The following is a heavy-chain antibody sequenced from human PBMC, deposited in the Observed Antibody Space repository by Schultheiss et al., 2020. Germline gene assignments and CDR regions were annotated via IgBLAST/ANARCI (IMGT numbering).Heavy chain of an antibody. Sequence: GSLRLSCTVSGGSISSYYWSWIRQPPGKRLEWIGYIYYSGSTNYNPSLKSRVTISVDTSKNQFSLKLSSVTAADTAVYYCARVGVPGYYYMDVWGKGTTVTVSS. CDR3: ARVGVPGYYYMDV. D-gene: IGHD1-1*01. CDR1: GGSISSYY. V-gene: IGHV4-59*01. J-gene: IGHJ6*03. CDR2: IYYSGST.